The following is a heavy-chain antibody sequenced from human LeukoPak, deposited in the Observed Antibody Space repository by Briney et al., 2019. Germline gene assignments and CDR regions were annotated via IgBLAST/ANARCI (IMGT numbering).Heavy chain of an antibody. CDR2: ISAYNGNT. Sequence: ASVKVSCKASGYTFTSYGISWVRQAPGQGLEWMGWISAYNGNTNYAQKLQGRVTMTTDTSTSTAYMELRSLRSDDTAVYYCARQYGVVIPYCFDYWGQGTLVTVSS. D-gene: IGHD3-3*01. CDR3: ARQYGVVIPYCFDY. CDR1: GYTFTSYG. V-gene: IGHV1-18*01. J-gene: IGHJ4*02.